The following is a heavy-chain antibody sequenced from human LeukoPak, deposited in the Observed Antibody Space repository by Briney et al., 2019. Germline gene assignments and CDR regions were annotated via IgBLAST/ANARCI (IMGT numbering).Heavy chain of an antibody. J-gene: IGHJ4*02. CDR2: INHSGST. V-gene: IGHV4-34*01. CDR3: ARLSREQPLLAEYYFDY. D-gene: IGHD1-26*01. CDR1: GGSFSGYY. Sequence: SETLSLTCAVYGGSFSGYYWSWIRQPPGKGLEWIGEINHSGSTNYNPSLKSRVTISVDTSKNQFSLKLSSVTAANTAVYYCARLSREQPLLAEYYFDYWGQGTLVTVSS.